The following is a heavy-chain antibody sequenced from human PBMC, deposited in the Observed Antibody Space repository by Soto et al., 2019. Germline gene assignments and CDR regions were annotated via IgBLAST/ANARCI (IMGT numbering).Heavy chain of an antibody. J-gene: IGHJ4*02. D-gene: IGHD3-3*01. Sequence: GGSLRLSCAASGFTFSSYAMSWVRQAPGKGLEWVSAISGSGGSTYYADSVKGRFTISRDNSKNTLYLQMNSLRAEDTAVYYCAKPYDFWSGYYPEFDYWGQGTLVTVSS. CDR2: ISGSGGST. CDR1: GFTFSSYA. V-gene: IGHV3-23*01. CDR3: AKPYDFWSGYYPEFDY.